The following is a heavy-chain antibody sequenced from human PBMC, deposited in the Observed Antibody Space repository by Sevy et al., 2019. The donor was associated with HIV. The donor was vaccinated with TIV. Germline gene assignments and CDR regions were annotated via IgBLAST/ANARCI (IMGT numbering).Heavy chain of an antibody. CDR3: ARMTYYDFWSGYSSGLDY. D-gene: IGHD3-3*01. V-gene: IGHV4-61*01. Sequence: SETLSLTCTVSGGSVSSGSYYWSWIRQPPGKGLEWIGYIYYSGSTNYHPSLKSRVTISVDTSKNQFSLKLSSVTAADTAVYYCARMTYYDFWSGYSSGLDYWGQGTLVTVSS. CDR2: IYYSGST. J-gene: IGHJ4*02. CDR1: GGSVSSGSYY.